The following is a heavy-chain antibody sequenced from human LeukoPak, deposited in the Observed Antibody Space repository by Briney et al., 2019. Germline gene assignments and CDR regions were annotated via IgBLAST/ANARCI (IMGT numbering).Heavy chain of an antibody. J-gene: IGHJ3*02. V-gene: IGHV4-39*07. CDR3: ARSFMMLVVITPDAFDI. CDR1: GGSISSSSYY. CDR2: IYYSGST. D-gene: IGHD3-22*01. Sequence: PSGTLSLTCTVSGGSISSSSYYWGWIRQPPGKGLEWVGSIYYSGSTYYKPSLRSRVTISVDMSKNQFSLKLSSVTAADTAVYYCARSFMMLVVITPDAFDIWGRGTMVTVSS.